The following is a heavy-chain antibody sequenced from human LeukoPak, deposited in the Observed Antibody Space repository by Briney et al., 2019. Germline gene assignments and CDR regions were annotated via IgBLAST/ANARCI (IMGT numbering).Heavy chain of an antibody. V-gene: IGHV1-69*05. CDR2: IIPIFGTA. CDR3: ARDRYYDSSGYYY. Sequence: SVKVSCKASGGAFSSYAISWVRQAPGQGLEWMGRIIPIFGTANYAQKFQGRVTITTDESTSTAYMELSSLRSEDTAVYYCARDRYYDSSGYYYWGQGTLVTVSS. J-gene: IGHJ4*02. CDR1: GGAFSSYA. D-gene: IGHD3-22*01.